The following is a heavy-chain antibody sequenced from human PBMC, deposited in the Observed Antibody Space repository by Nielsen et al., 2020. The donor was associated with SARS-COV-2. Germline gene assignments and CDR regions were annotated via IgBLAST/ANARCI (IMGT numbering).Heavy chain of an antibody. V-gene: IGHV1-69*13. CDR2: IIHIFGTA. D-gene: IGHD3-3*01. CDR1: GGTFSSYA. CDR3: AGGGDFWSCYYPCLFDP. J-gene: IGHJ5*02. Sequence: SVKVSCKASGGTFSSYAISWVRQAHGQGLEWMGGIIHIFGTANYAQKFQGRVTITADESTSTAYMELSSLRSEDKAVYYCAGGGDFWSCYYPCLFDPWGQGTLVTVSS.